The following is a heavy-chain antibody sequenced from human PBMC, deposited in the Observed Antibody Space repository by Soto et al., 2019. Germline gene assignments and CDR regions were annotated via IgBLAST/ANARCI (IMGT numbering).Heavy chain of an antibody. CDR1: GFTFTSSA. J-gene: IGHJ3*02. V-gene: IGHV1-58*01. CDR2: IVVGSGNT. D-gene: IGHD3-22*01. Sequence: GASVKVSCKASGFTFTSSAVQWVRQARGQRLEWIGWIVVGSGNTNYAQKFQERVTMTRDMSTSTAYMELSSLRSEDTAVYYCAADLYYDSSGYYSNAFDIWGQGTMVTVSS. CDR3: AADLYYDSSGYYSNAFDI.